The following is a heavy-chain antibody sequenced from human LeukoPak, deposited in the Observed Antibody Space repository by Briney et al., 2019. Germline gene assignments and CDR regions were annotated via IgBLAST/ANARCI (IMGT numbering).Heavy chain of an antibody. CDR3: ARDGEYGSGSYYNLLDAFDI. D-gene: IGHD3-10*01. V-gene: IGHV1-2*02. CDR1: GYTFTGYY. Sequence: GASVKVSCKASGYTFTGYYMHWVRQAPGQGLEWMGWINPNSGGTNYAQKFQGRVTMTRDTSISTAYMELSRLRSDDTAVYYCARDGEYGSGSYYNLLDAFDIWGQGTMVTVSS. J-gene: IGHJ3*02. CDR2: INPNSGGT.